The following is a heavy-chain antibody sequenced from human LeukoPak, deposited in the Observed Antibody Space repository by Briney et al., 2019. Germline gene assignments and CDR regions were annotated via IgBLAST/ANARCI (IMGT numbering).Heavy chain of an antibody. CDR1: GYTLTELS. J-gene: IGHJ4*02. D-gene: IGHD5-24*01. V-gene: IGHV1-24*01. CDR2: FDPEDGET. CDR3: ARGSRGDGYTSY. Sequence: ASVKVSCKVSGYTLTELSMHWVRQAPGKGLEWMGGFDPEDGETIYAQKFQGRVTMTEDTSTDTACMELSSLRSEDTAVYYCARGSRGDGYTSYWGQGTLVTVSS.